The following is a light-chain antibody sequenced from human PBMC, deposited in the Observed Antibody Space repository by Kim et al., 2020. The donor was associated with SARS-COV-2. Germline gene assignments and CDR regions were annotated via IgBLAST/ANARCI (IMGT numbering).Light chain of an antibody. CDR3: LLHYEDPLHGI. CDR1: TEAVTSGYS. J-gene: IGLJ2*01. V-gene: IGLV7-43*01. Sequence: QAVVTQEPSLTVSPGGTVTLTCASSTEAVTSGYSPNWFQQKPGQAPRALIYSTNNRHSWTPSRFSGSLLGGKAALTLSDVQPEDEAEYYCLLHYEDPLHGIFGAGTQLTV. CDR2: STN.